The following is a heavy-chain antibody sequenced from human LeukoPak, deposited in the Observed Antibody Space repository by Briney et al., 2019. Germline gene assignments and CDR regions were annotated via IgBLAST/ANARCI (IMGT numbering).Heavy chain of an antibody. Sequence: PGGSLRLSCAASGFTFSSYAMHWVRQAPGKGLEWVAVISYDGSNKYYADSVKGRFTISRDNSKNTLYLQMNSLRAEDTAVYYCAKDQLPGIAAAGIGGRWGQGTLVTVSS. V-gene: IGHV3-30*04. CDR3: AKDQLPGIAAAGIGGR. J-gene: IGHJ4*02. CDR2: ISYDGSNK. CDR1: GFTFSSYA. D-gene: IGHD6-13*01.